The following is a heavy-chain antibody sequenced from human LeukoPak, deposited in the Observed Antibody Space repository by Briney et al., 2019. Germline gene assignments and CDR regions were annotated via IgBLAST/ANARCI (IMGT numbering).Heavy chain of an antibody. J-gene: IGHJ6*03. D-gene: IGHD5-12*01. V-gene: IGHV4-38-2*02. Sequence: SETLSLTCTVSGYSISSGYYWGWIRQPPGKGLEWIGSIYHSGSTYYNPSLKSRVTISVDTSKNQFSLKLSSVTAADTAVYYCARVKVATGYYYYMDVWGKGTTVTVSS. CDR3: ARVKVATGYYYYMDV. CDR1: GYSISSGYY. CDR2: IYHSGST.